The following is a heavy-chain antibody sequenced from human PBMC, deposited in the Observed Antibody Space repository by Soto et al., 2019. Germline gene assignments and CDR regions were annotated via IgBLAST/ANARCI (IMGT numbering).Heavy chain of an antibody. CDR3: AKVSGRLWFGENMDV. CDR1: GFTFSSYA. CDR2: ISGSGGST. Sequence: GGSLRLSCAASGFTFSSYAMSWVRQAPGKGLEWVSAISGSGGSTYYADSVKGRFTISRDNSKNTLYLQMNSLRAEDTAVYYCAKVSGRLWFGENMDVCGKGTTVTVSS. J-gene: IGHJ6*03. V-gene: IGHV3-23*01. D-gene: IGHD3-10*01.